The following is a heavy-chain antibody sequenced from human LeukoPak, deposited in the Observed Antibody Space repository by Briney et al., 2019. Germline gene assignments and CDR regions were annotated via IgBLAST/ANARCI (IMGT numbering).Heavy chain of an antibody. J-gene: IGHJ6*02. CDR1: GGSFSGYY. V-gene: IGHV4-34*01. CDR3: ASSAVAARYYYGMDV. D-gene: IGHD6-19*01. Sequence: SETLSLTCAVYGGSFSGYYWSWIRQPPGKGLEWIGEINHSGSTNYNPSLKSRVTILVDTSKNQFSLKLSSVTAADTAVYYCASSAVAARYYYGMDVWGQGTTVTVSS. CDR2: INHSGST.